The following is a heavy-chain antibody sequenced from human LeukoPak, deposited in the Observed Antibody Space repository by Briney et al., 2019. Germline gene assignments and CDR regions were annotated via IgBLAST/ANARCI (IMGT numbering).Heavy chain of an antibody. J-gene: IGHJ3*02. CDR1: GGTFSSYA. V-gene: IGHV1-69*06. Sequence: SVKVSCKASGGTFSSYAISWVRQAPGQGLEWMGGSIPIFGTANYAQKFQGRVTITAAKSTITAYIDLSSLRSEDTAVYYCAREESSLDAFDIWGQGTMVTVSS. D-gene: IGHD6-13*01. CDR3: AREESSLDAFDI. CDR2: SIPIFGTA.